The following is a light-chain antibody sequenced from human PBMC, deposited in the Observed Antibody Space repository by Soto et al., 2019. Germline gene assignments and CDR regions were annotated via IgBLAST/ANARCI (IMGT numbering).Light chain of an antibody. J-gene: IGKJ5*01. V-gene: IGKV3D-20*02. CDR3: RQRCDWPPIT. CDR2: GAS. Sequence: EIVVTQSPGTLSLSPGERATLSCRARQGFSGTYLAWCQQKPGQAPRLIIYGASSRATGIADTFSGSGSGTDVTTTISSRVHEDYAVYYCRQRCDWPPITCGQGTRVDIK. CDR1: QGFSGTY.